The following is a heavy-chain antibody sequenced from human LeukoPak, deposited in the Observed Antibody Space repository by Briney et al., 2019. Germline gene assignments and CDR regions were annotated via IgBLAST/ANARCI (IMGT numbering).Heavy chain of an antibody. CDR1: GGTFSSYA. Sequence: VASVTVSCKASGGTFSSYAMSWVRQAPGQGLEWMGGIIPIFGTANYAQKFQGRVTITTDESTSTAYMELSSLRSEDTAVYYCASGSAAGTPFDYWGQGTLVTVSS. J-gene: IGHJ4*02. CDR3: ASGSAAGTPFDY. D-gene: IGHD6-13*01. CDR2: IIPIFGTA. V-gene: IGHV1-69*05.